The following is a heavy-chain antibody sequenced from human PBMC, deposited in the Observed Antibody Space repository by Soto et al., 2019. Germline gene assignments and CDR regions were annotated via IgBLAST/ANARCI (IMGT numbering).Heavy chain of an antibody. V-gene: IGHV4-31*03. J-gene: IGHJ4*02. CDR1: GGSITNGDYY. CDR3: ARGAPEEAPY. CDR2: INYRGTI. D-gene: IGHD2-2*01. Sequence: QVQLQESGPGLVRPSQTLALTCTVYGGSITNGDYYCNWIRKHPGKGLEWIGYINYRGTIFYNPSLKCRVFISVETSKNQFSLNLSAVTAADTAVYFCARGAPEEAPYWGQGTLVTASS.